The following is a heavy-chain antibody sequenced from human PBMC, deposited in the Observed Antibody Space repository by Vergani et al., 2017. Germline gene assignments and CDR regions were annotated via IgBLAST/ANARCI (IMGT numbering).Heavy chain of an antibody. CDR1: GYTFTSHY. D-gene: IGHD6-19*01. V-gene: IGHV1-46*01. CDR3: ARDPGGSGWYFDL. Sequence: QVQLVQSGAEVKKPGASVKVSCKASGYTFTSHYMHWVRQAPGQGLEWRGITNPSGGSTNYAQKFQGRVTMTRDTSTSTVYMELSSLRSEDTAVYYCARDPGGSGWYFDLWGRGTLVIVTS. J-gene: IGHJ2*01. CDR2: TNPSGGST.